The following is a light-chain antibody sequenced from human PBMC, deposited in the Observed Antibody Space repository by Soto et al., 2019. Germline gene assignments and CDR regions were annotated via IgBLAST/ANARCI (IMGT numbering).Light chain of an antibody. V-gene: IGLV1-47*01. CDR2: RNN. Sequence: QSVLTQPPSVSAAPGQRVTISCSGSSSNIGSNYVSWYQQLPGTAPKLLIYRNNQRPSGVPDRFSGSKSGTSASLAISGLRSEDEADYYCAAWDDSLSGPHWVFGGGTQLTVL. J-gene: IGLJ3*02. CDR1: SSNIGSNY. CDR3: AAWDDSLSGPHWV.